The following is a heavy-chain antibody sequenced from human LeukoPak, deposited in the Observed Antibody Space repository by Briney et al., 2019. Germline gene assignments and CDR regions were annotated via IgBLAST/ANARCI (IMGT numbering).Heavy chain of an antibody. CDR2: IIPNGART. J-gene: IGHJ3*02. CDR3: AKDEGRWAFDI. Sequence: TGGSLTLSCAASGFTSSNKAMSWVRQAPGRGLEWVSSIIPNGARTYYGDSVKGRFTISRDNSKSTLYLQMNSLRAGDTSLYYCAKDEGRWAFDIWGQGTMVTVSS. V-gene: IGHV3-23*02. D-gene: IGHD6-13*01. CDR1: GFTSSNKA.